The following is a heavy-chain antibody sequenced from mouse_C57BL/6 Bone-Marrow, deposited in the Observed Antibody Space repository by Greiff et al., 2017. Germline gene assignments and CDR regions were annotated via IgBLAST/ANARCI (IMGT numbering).Heavy chain of an antibody. CDR3: ARSATTADWYFDV. CDR1: GYTFTSYW. Sequence: QVQLKQPGAELVKPGASVKLSCKASGYTFTSYWMHWVKQRPGRGLEWIGRIDPNSGGTKYNEKFKSKATLTVDKPSSTAYMQLSSLTSEDSAVYYCARSATTADWYFDVWGTGTTVTVSS. D-gene: IGHD1-2*01. V-gene: IGHV1-72*01. CDR2: IDPNSGGT. J-gene: IGHJ1*03.